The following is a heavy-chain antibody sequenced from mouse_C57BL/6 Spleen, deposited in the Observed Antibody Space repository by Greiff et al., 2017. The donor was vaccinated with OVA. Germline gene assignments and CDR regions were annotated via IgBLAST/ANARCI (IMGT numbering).Heavy chain of an antibody. CDR1: GYTFTEYT. J-gene: IGHJ2*01. V-gene: IGHV1-62-2*01. Sequence: QVQLQQSGAELVKPGASVKLSCKASGYTFTEYTIHWVKQRSGQGLEWIGWFYPGSGSIKYNEKFKDKATLTADKSSSTVYMELSRLTSEDSAVYVCASHEDREDYCSSPYYFDYWGQGTTLTVSS. CDR3: ASHEDREDYCSSPYYFDY. CDR2: FYPGSGSI. D-gene: IGHD1-1*01.